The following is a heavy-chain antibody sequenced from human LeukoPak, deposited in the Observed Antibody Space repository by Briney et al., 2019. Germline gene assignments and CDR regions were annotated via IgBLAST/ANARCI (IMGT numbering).Heavy chain of an antibody. CDR3: AKLRTGQWLVGDDY. V-gene: IGHV3-30*02. J-gene: IGHJ4*02. D-gene: IGHD6-19*01. Sequence: PGGSLRLSCAASGFTFSSYGMHWVRQAPGKGLEWVAFIRYDGSNKYYADSVKGRFTISRDNSKNTLYLQMNSLRAEDTAVYYCAKLRTGQWLVGDDYWGQGTLVTVSS. CDR1: GFTFSSYG. CDR2: IRYDGSNK.